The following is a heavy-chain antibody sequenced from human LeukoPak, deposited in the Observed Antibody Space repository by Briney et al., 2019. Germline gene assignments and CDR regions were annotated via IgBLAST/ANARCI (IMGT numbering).Heavy chain of an antibody. CDR1: GGSFSGYY. D-gene: IGHD3-3*01. V-gene: IGHV4-34*01. CDR3: ARGVRQYYDFWSGYAEYDAFDI. J-gene: IGHJ3*02. Sequence: SETLSLTCAVYGGSFSGYYWSWIRQPPGEGLEWIGEINHSGSTNYNPSLKSRVTISVDTSKNQFSLKLSSVTAADTAVYYCARGVRQYYDFWSGYAEYDAFDIWGQGTMVTVSS. CDR2: INHSGST.